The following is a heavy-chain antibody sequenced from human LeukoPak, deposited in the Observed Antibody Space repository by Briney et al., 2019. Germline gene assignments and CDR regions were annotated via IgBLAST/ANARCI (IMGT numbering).Heavy chain of an antibody. Sequence: GGSLRLSCAVSGITLSNYGMSWVRQAPGKGLEWVAGISDSGGRTNYADSVKGRFTISRDNPKNTLYLQMNSLRAEDTAVYFCAKRGVVIRVFLVGFHKEAYYFDSWGQGALVTVSS. CDR2: ISDSGGRT. CDR1: GITLSNYG. CDR3: AKRGVVIRVFLVGFHKEAYYFDS. D-gene: IGHD3-10*01. V-gene: IGHV3-23*01. J-gene: IGHJ4*02.